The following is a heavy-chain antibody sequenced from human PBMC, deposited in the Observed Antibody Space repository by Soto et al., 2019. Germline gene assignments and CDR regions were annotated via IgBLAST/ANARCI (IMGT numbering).Heavy chain of an antibody. D-gene: IGHD5-12*01. Sequence: EVQLVESGGGLVKPGGSLRLSCAASGFTFSSYSMNWVRQAPGKGLEWVSSISSSSSYIYYADSVKGRFTISRDNAKNSLYLQMNSLRAEDTAVYYCARDRGDGYNYGVAQTFDYWGQGTLVTVSS. V-gene: IGHV3-21*01. CDR1: GFTFSSYS. J-gene: IGHJ4*02. CDR3: ARDRGDGYNYGVAQTFDY. CDR2: ISSSSSYI.